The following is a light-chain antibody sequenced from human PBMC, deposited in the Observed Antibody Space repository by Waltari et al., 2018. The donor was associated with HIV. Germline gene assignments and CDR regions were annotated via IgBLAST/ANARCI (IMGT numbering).Light chain of an antibody. J-gene: IGKJ1*01. CDR2: AAS. Sequence: VIWMTQSPSLLSASTGDRVIISCRLSQGISTSLAWYQQKAGKAPELLIYAASTLQSGVPSRFSGSGSGTDFTLTINSLQSEDFATYYCHQYYSFPRTFGQGTKVEI. CDR3: HQYYSFPRT. CDR1: QGISTS. V-gene: IGKV1D-8*04.